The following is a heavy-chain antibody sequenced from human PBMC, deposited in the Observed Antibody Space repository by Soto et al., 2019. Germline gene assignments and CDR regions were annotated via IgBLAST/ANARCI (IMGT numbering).Heavy chain of an antibody. Sequence: GASVKVSCKASGYTFTSYAMHWVRQAPGQRLEWMGWINAGNGNTKYSQKFQGRVTITRDTSASTAYMELSSLRSEDTAVYYCAGVAYYYDSSGYYWDYFDYWGQGTLVTVSS. CDR1: GYTFTSYA. CDR3: AGVAYYYDSSGYYWDYFDY. J-gene: IGHJ4*02. CDR2: INAGNGNT. D-gene: IGHD3-22*01. V-gene: IGHV1-3*01.